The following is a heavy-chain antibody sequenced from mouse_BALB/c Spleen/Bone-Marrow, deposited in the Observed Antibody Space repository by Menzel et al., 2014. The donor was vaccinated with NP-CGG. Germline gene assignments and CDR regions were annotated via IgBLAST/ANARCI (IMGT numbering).Heavy chain of an antibody. CDR2: ISYSGNT. V-gene: IGHV3-8*02. D-gene: IGHD3-3*01. Sequence: EVKVVESGPSLVKPSQTLSLTYSVTGDSITNAYWNWIRKFPGNRIDYMGYISYSGNTYYNPSLKSRISITRDTSKNXFYLHLNSATTEDTATYFFARGTGYYFDYWGQGTTLTVSS. CDR3: ARGTGYYFDY. J-gene: IGHJ2*01. CDR1: GDSITNAY.